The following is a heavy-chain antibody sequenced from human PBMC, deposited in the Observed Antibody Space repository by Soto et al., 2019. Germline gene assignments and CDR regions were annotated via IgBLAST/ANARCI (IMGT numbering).Heavy chain of an antibody. V-gene: IGHV4-31*03. D-gene: IGHD3-22*01. CDR3: ARRGGGYDSSGYYYWFDP. J-gene: IGHJ5*02. Sequence: PSETLSLTCTVSGGSISSGGYYWSWIRQHPGKGLEWIGYIYYSGSTYYNPSLKSRVTISVDTSKNQFSLKLSSVTAADTAVYYCARRGGGYDSSGYYYWFDPWGQGTLVTAPQ. CDR1: GGSISSGGYY. CDR2: IYYSGST.